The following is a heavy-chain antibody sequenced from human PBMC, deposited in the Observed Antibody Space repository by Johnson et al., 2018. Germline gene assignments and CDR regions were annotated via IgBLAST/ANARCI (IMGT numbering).Heavy chain of an antibody. D-gene: IGHD6-13*01. V-gene: IGHV3-7*03. CDR3: SRRQQQVHAFDI. CDR1: GFRFNDYW. J-gene: IGHJ3*02. Sequence: VQLVQSGGGLVQPGGSLRLSCAASGFRFNDYWMSWVRQAPGKGLEWVANIKQDGSEKYFVDSVKGRFTTSSDNARNSLYLQMNSLEAEDTGVYYCSRRQQQVHAFDIWGQGTMVTVSS. CDR2: IKQDGSEK.